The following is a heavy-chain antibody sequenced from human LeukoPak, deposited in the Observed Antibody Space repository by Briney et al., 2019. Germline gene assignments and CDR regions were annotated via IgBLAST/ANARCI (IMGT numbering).Heavy chain of an antibody. Sequence: GASVKVSCKASGGTFSSYAISWVRQAPGQGLEWMGGIIPIFGTANYAQKFQGRVTITADESTSTVYMELSSLRSEDTAVYYCARCLDYGDYRAFDYWGQGTLVTVSS. V-gene: IGHV1-69*13. D-gene: IGHD4-17*01. CDR2: IIPIFGTA. CDR1: GGTFSSYA. J-gene: IGHJ4*02. CDR3: ARCLDYGDYRAFDY.